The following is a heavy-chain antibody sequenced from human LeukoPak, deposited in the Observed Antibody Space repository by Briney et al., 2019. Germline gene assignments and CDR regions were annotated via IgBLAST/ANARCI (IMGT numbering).Heavy chain of an antibody. J-gene: IGHJ4*02. CDR1: GFTFSDAW. CDR2: IRSNSAGGTT. V-gene: IGHV3-15*01. D-gene: IGHD1-26*01. CDR3: ATEYYGSFNF. Sequence: GESLRLSCAGSGFTFSDAWMTWVRQAPAKGLELVGRIRSNSAGGTTEYAAPVKGKFTISRDDSKNTLYLQMNSLITEDTAVYFCATEYYGSFNFWGQGTLVTASS.